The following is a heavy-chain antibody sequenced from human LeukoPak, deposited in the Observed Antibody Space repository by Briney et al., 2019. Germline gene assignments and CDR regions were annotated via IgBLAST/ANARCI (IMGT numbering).Heavy chain of an antibody. Sequence: SVKVSCKASEATFSNSSINWVRLAPGQGLEWMGGIIPMFDTAHYAEKFQGRVTISADESTNTVYMELRGLRSEDTAVYYCARDDNDILTGYFDSWGQGTLVTVSS. CDR2: IIPMFDTA. J-gene: IGHJ5*01. V-gene: IGHV1-69*01. CDR1: EATFSNSS. D-gene: IGHD3-9*01. CDR3: ARDDNDILTGYFDS.